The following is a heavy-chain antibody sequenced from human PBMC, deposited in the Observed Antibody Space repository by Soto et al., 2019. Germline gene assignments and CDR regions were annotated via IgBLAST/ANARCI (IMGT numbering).Heavy chain of an antibody. CDR2: IQHNGNYI. D-gene: IGHD5-18*01. CDR3: VRVGWGYTYGNGLDG. V-gene: IGHV3-30-3*01. Sequence: QVQLVESGGGVVHPGGSLRLSCKASGFGFSAYFMHWVRQAPGKGLEWVAVIQHNGNYIQYADFVRGRFTISRDNYKSILYLEMNGLTPEDTALYYCVRVGWGYTYGNGLDGWGQGTTVTVSS. J-gene: IGHJ6*02. CDR1: GFGFSAYF.